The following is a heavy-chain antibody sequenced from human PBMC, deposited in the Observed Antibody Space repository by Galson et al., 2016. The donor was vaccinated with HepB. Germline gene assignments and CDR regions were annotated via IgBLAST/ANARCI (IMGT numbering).Heavy chain of an antibody. CDR2: ISSSSSYI. J-gene: IGHJ4*02. D-gene: IGHD1-26*01. CDR3: ARGDIVGAIFDY. Sequence: SLRLSCAASGFTFSSYSMNWVRQAPGKGLEWVSSISSSSSYIYYADSVKGRVTISRDNAKNSLYLQMNSLRAEDTAVYYCARGDIVGAIFDYWGQGTLVTGSS. V-gene: IGHV3-21*01. CDR1: GFTFSSYS.